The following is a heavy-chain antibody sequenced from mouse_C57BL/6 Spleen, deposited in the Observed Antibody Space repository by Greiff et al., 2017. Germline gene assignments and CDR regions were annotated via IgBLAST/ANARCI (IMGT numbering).Heavy chain of an antibody. J-gene: IGHJ2*01. D-gene: IGHD2-4*01. Sequence: EVLLVESGGDLVKPGGSLKLSCAASGFTFSSYGMSWVRQTPDKRLEWVATISSGGSYTYYPDSVKGRFTISRDNAKNTLYLQMSSLKSEDTAMYYCAGLYYYDYEDGASFDYWGQGTTVTVAS. CDR2: ISSGGSYT. V-gene: IGHV5-6*01. CDR1: GFTFSSYG. CDR3: AGLYYYDYEDGASFDY.